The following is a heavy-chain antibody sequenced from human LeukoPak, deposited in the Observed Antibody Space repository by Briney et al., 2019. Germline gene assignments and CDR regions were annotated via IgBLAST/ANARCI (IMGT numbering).Heavy chain of an antibody. Sequence: GESLKISCKGSGYSFTSYWIGWVRQMPGKGLEWMGIIYPGDSDTRYSPSFQAQVTISADKSISTAYLQWSSLKASDTAMYYCARCMTPYYDFWSGYCDWFDPWGQGTLVTVSS. CDR2: IYPGDSDT. V-gene: IGHV5-51*01. CDR1: GYSFTSYW. D-gene: IGHD3-3*01. CDR3: ARCMTPYYDFWSGYCDWFDP. J-gene: IGHJ5*02.